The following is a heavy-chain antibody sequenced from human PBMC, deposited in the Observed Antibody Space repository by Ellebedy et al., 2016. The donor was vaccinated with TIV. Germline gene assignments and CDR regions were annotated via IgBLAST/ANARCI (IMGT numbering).Heavy chain of an antibody. D-gene: IGHD2-2*02. Sequence: ASVKVSXKASGYTFTGNYMHWVRQAPGQGLEWMGWINLNSGGTNYAQKFQGRVTMTRDTSISTAYMELSRLRSDDTAVYYCARGYCRTTSCYTGSYFYYFMDVWGRGTTVTVSS. CDR1: GYTFTGNY. J-gene: IGHJ6*03. V-gene: IGHV1-2*02. CDR3: ARGYCRTTSCYTGSYFYYFMDV. CDR2: INLNSGGT.